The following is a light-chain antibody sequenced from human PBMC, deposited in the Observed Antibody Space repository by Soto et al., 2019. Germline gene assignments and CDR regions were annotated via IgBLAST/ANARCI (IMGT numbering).Light chain of an antibody. J-gene: IGKJ1*01. Sequence: DIQMTQSPSTLSGSVGDRVTITCRASQTISSWLAWYQQKPGKAPKLLIYKASTLKSGVPSRFSGIVSGTEFTLTISSLQPDDFATYYCQHYNSYSEAFGQGTKVELK. CDR1: QTISSW. CDR3: QHYNSYSEA. V-gene: IGKV1-5*03. CDR2: KAS.